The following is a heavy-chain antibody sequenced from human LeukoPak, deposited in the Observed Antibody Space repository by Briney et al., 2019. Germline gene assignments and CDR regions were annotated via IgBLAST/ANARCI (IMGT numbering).Heavy chain of an antibody. Sequence: PGGSLRPSCAASGFIFSSYGMHWVRQAPGKGLEWVSIIRNDGTNKYYADSVKGRFTVSRDNSKNTLYLQMNSLRVEDTAVYYCAKDLDTASDYWGQGTLVTVSS. D-gene: IGHD5-18*01. V-gene: IGHV3-30*02. J-gene: IGHJ4*02. CDR2: IRNDGTNK. CDR3: AKDLDTASDY. CDR1: GFIFSSYG.